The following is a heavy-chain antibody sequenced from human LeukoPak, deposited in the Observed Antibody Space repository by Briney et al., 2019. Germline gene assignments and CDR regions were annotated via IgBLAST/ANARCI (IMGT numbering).Heavy chain of an antibody. J-gene: IGHJ2*01. V-gene: IGHV3-53*01. CDR1: GFAVSSNH. CDR3: TRLSRTDVYSSWYDWYFDL. Sequence: HPGGSLRLSCAASGFAVSSNHMNWVRQAPGKGLEWVSVIFNGGSTYYADSVKGRFTISRDNSKNTAYLQMNSLKTEDTAVYYCTRLSRTDVYSSWYDWYFDLWGRGTLVTVSS. D-gene: IGHD6-13*01. CDR2: IFNGGST.